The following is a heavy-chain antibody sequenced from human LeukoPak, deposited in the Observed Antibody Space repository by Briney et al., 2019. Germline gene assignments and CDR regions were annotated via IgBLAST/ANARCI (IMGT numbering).Heavy chain of an antibody. CDR2: IYYSGST. D-gene: IGHD2-15*01. J-gene: IGHJ5*02. V-gene: IGHV4-59*01. CDR3: ARDAVYCSGGSCQGWFDP. Sequence: SETLSLTCTVSGGSISSYYWSWIRQPPGKGLEWIGYIYYSGSTNYNPSLKSRVTISVDTSKNQFSLKLSSVTAADTAVYYCARDAVYCSGGSCQGWFDPWGQGTLVTVSS. CDR1: GGSISSYY.